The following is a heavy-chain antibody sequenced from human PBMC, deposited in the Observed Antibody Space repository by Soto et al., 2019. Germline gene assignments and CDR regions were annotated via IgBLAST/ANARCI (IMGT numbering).Heavy chain of an antibody. D-gene: IGHD4-17*01. Sequence: EVQVLESGGGLVQPGGSLRLSCAASGFTFSSYAMSWVRQAPGQGLEWVSAISGSGSNPYYADSLKGRFTISRDNSKNALYLQMNSLRAEDTALYYCAKAASMTIRDGFDDWGQGTLVTVSS. CDR3: AKAASMTIRDGFDD. CDR1: GFTFSSYA. J-gene: IGHJ4*02. CDR2: ISGSGSNP. V-gene: IGHV3-23*01.